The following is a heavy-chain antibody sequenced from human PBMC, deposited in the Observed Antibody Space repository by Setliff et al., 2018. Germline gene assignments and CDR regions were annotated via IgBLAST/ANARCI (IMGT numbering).Heavy chain of an antibody. CDR1: GGSISNSTFY. J-gene: IGHJ2*01. Sequence: SETLSLTCTVSGGSISNSTFYWGWIRQPPGKGLEWIGSINYYGSIFDDGTTYSTYYKPSLKSRATISIDTSKSQFSLKLSSMTAADTALYYCARNPDFLQYSFDLWGRGTLVTVSS. D-gene: IGHD5-12*01. CDR3: ARNPDFLQYSFDL. CDR2: INYYGSIFDDGTTYST. V-gene: IGHV4-39*07.